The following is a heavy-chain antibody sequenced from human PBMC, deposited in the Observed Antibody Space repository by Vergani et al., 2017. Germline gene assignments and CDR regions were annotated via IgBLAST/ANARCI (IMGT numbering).Heavy chain of an antibody. D-gene: IGHD4-17*01. V-gene: IGHV3-30-3*01. CDR2: ISYDGSRT. J-gene: IGHJ3*02. Sequence: QVQLVESGGGVVQPGTSLRLSCTTSGFLFSTYPLHWVRLAPGKVLEWVAVISYDGSRTYYADSVKGRFTVSRDNSKNTLYLQIHSLRADDTAVYYCARGMTTETTDLDGFDIWGQGTMVSVSS. CDR3: ARGMTTETTDLDGFDI. CDR1: GFLFSTYP.